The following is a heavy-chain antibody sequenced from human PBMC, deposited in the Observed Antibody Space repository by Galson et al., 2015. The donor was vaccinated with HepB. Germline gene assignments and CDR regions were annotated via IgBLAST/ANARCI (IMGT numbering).Heavy chain of an antibody. CDR2: ISYDGSNK. J-gene: IGHJ6*02. V-gene: IGHV3-30*04. D-gene: IGHD5-12*01. CDR3: AKARGSGYDSAYYYYGMDV. Sequence: SCKASGYTFSSYAMHWVRQAPGKGLEWVAVISYDGSNKYYADSVKGRFTISRDNSKNTLYLQMNSLRAEDTAVYYCAKARGSGYDSAYYYYGMDVWGQGTTVTVSS. CDR1: GYTFSSYA.